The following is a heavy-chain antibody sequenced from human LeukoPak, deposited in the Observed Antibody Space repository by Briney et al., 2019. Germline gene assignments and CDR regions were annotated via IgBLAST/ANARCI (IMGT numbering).Heavy chain of an antibody. D-gene: IGHD3-22*01. V-gene: IGHV3-23*01. J-gene: IGHJ4*02. Sequence: PGGSLRLSCAASGFTFSSYAMSWVRQAPGKGLEWVSAISGSGGSTYYADSVKGRFTISRDNSKNTLYLQMNSLRAEDTAVYYCAKYHYYDSSGYCPFDYWGQGTLVTVSS. CDR1: GFTFSSYA. CDR2: ISGSGGST. CDR3: AKYHYYDSSGYCPFDY.